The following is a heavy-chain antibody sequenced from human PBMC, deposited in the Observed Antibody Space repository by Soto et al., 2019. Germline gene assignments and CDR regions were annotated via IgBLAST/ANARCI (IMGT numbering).Heavy chain of an antibody. D-gene: IGHD2-15*01. CDR2: ISAYNGNT. CDR3: ARDDTAAATRPNWLDP. V-gene: IGHV1-18*04. Sequence: ASVKVSCKASGYTFTSYGISWVRQAPGQGLEWMGWISAYNGNTNYAQKRQGRVTMTTDTSTSTAYMELRSLRSDDTAVYYCARDDTAAATRPNWLDPWGQGTMVTVYS. J-gene: IGHJ5*02. CDR1: GYTFTSYG.